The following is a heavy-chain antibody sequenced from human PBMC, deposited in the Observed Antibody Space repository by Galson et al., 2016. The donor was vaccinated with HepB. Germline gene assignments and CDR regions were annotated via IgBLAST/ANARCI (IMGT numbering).Heavy chain of an antibody. CDR1: GFIFSTYS. V-gene: IGHV3-21*01. D-gene: IGHD6-19*01. Sequence: SLRLSCAASGFIFSTYSMNWVRQAPGKGLGWVSSISSGSAYRYYADSVKGRFTISRDNAKKSLYLQMNSLRAEDTAVYYCARMRYSSGWLDGFDIWGQGTMVTVSS. CDR2: ISSGSAYR. J-gene: IGHJ3*02. CDR3: ARMRYSSGWLDGFDI.